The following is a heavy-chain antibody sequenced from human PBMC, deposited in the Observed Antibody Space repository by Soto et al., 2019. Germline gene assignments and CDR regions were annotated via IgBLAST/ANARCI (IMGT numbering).Heavy chain of an antibody. V-gene: IGHV1-8*01. J-gene: IGHJ4*02. Sequence: ASVKVSCKASGYSFTSLDINWVRQTTGQGLEWMGWMEPSSGKTGYAQRFQDRVTMTRDTSINTAYMELRSLTSDATAFYYCARGVTAGVDYWGQGTLVTVSS. CDR1: GYSFTSLD. CDR3: ARGVTAGVDY. CDR2: MEPSSGKT. D-gene: IGHD3-10*01.